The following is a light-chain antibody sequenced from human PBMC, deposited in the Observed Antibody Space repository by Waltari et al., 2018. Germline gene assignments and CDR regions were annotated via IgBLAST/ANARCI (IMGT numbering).Light chain of an antibody. CDR1: QSVSNY. V-gene: IGKV3-11*01. CDR2: DAS. J-gene: IGKJ5*01. Sequence: EIVLTQSPATLSLSPGDRATLSCRASQSVSNYLAWYQQKPGQAPRLLIYDASNRATGIPARFSGSGSGTDFTLTISSLEPEDFAVYYCQQRSNWPPITFGQGTRLDIE. CDR3: QQRSNWPPIT.